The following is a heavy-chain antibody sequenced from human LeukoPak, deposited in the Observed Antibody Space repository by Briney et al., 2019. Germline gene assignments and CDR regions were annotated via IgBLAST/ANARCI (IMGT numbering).Heavy chain of an antibody. CDR3: ARREIKVYKFDP. CDR2: TYYRSKWYN. V-gene: IGHV6-1*01. CDR1: GDSVSSNSVA. Sequence: SQTLSLTCAISGDSVSSNSVAWNWIRQSPSRGLEWLGSTYYRSKWYNDYALSVKSRITINPDTSKNQFSLKLSSVTAADTAVYYCARREIKVYKFDPWGQGTLVTVSS. D-gene: IGHD5-24*01. J-gene: IGHJ5*02.